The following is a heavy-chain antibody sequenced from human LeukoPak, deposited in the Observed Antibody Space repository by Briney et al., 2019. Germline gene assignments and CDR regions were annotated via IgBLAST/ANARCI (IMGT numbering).Heavy chain of an antibody. Sequence: GGSLRLSCAASGFTFSSYAMSWVRQAPGKGLEWVSAISGSGGSTYYADSVKGRFTISRDNSKNTLYLQMNSLRAEDTAVYYCAKGGPSRCCSSTSCYEGAYFDYWGQGTLVTVSS. CDR1: GFTFSSYA. V-gene: IGHV3-23*01. D-gene: IGHD2-2*01. J-gene: IGHJ4*02. CDR2: ISGSGGST. CDR3: AKGGPSRCCSSTSCYEGAYFDY.